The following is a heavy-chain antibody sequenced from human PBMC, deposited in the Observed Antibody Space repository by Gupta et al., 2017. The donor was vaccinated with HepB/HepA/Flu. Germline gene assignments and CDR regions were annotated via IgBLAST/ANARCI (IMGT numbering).Heavy chain of an antibody. CDR2: ISSSGSTI. Sequence: EVQLVESGGGLVQPGGSLRLSCAASGFTFSSYEMNWVRQAPGKGLEWVSYISSSGSTIYYADSVKGRFTIPRDNAKNSLYLQMNSLRAEDTAVYYCARDELGYSSGWTDYWGQGTLVTVSS. CDR1: GFTFSSYE. V-gene: IGHV3-48*03. CDR3: ARDELGYSSGWTDY. J-gene: IGHJ4*02. D-gene: IGHD6-19*01.